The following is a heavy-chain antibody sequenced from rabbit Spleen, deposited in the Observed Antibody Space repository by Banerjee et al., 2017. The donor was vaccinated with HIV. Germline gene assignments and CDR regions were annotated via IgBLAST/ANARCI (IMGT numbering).Heavy chain of an antibody. CDR3: ARDTSSSFSSYGMDL. D-gene: IGHD1-1*01. V-gene: IGHV1S45*01. CDR1: GVSFSSSSY. J-gene: IGHJ6*01. CDR2: IYAGSGGFT. Sequence: QEQLVESGGDLVKPGASLTLTCTASGVSFSSSSYMCWVRQAPGKGLEWIACIYAGSGGFTYYASWAKGRFTISKTSSTTVTLQMTRLTAADTATYFCARDTSSSFSSYGMDLWGPGTLVTVS.